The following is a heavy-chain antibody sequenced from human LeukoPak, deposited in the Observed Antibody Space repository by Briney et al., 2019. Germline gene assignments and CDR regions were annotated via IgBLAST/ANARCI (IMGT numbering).Heavy chain of an antibody. Sequence: GGSLRLSCAASGFTLSNYAMHWVRQAPGKGLEWVTVISYDGSNKYYADSVKGRFTISRDNSKNTLYLQMNSLRAEDTAVYYCARDRVVGTTGYSYGYDYWGQGTLVTVSS. J-gene: IGHJ4*02. V-gene: IGHV3-30-3*01. CDR2: ISYDGSNK. CDR3: ARDRVVGTTGYSYGYDY. D-gene: IGHD5-18*01. CDR1: GFTLSNYA.